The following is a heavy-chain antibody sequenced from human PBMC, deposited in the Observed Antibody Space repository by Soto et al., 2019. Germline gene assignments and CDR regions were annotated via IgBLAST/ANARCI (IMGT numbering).Heavy chain of an antibody. CDR2: IYPGDSDT. V-gene: IGHV5-51*01. D-gene: IGHD6-6*01. CDR3: ARTITAARPYYYYGMDV. J-gene: IGHJ6*02. CDR1: GYSFTRFW. Sequence: GESLKISCKGSGYSFTRFWIGWVRQMPGKGLEWMGIIYPGDSDTRYSPSFRGQVTISADKSISTAYLQWSSLKASDTAMYYCARTITAARPYYYYGMDVWGQGTTVTVSS.